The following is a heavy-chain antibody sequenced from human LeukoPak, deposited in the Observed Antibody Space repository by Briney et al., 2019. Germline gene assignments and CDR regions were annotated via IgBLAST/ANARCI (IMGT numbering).Heavy chain of an antibody. CDR1: QYSFSDYA. CDR3: ARAGYDFWSGYYLYYYYGMDV. Sequence: ASVKVSCTASQYSFSDYAIHWVRQAPGQRLEWMGWIDAGNGRTKYSQSFQGRLTIIRDTSATTAYMELSGLTSEDTAVYYCARAGYDFWSGYYLYYYYGMDVWGQGTTVTVSS. J-gene: IGHJ6*02. CDR2: IDAGNGRT. D-gene: IGHD3-3*01. V-gene: IGHV1-3*01.